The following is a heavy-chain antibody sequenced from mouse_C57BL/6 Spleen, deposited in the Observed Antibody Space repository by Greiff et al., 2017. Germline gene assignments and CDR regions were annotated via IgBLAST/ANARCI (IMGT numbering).Heavy chain of an antibody. CDR3: ARAQFSHYGDYYAMDY. CDR2: IAPNGGGT. CDR1: GYTFTSSC. V-gene: IGHV1-72*01. D-gene: IGHD1-1*01. Sequence: VQLQQPGAELVKPGASVKLSCKASGYTFTSSCMHWVKQRPGRGLEWIGRIAPNGGGTKYNEKFKSKATLTVDKPSSPAYMQLSSLTSEDSAVYSCARAQFSHYGDYYAMDYWGQGTSVTVSS. J-gene: IGHJ4*01.